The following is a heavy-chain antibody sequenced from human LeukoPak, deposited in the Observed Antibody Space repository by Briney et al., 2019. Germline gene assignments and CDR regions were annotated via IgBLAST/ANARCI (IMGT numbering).Heavy chain of an antibody. CDR1: GFTFSSYS. Sequence: GGSLRLSCAASGFTFSSYSMNWVRQAPGKGLEWVSSISSSSSYIYYADSVKGRFTISRDNAKNSLYLQMNSLRAEDTAVYYCAVLYYYGSGSYYGMDVWGQGTTVTVSS. J-gene: IGHJ6*02. CDR2: ISSSSSYI. D-gene: IGHD3-10*01. CDR3: AVLYYYGSGSYYGMDV. V-gene: IGHV3-21*01.